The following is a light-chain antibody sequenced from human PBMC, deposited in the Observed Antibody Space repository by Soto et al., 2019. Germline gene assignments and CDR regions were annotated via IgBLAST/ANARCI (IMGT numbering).Light chain of an antibody. Sequence: EIVMTQSPATLSVSPGERATLSCRASQSVSSNLAWYQQKPGQAHRLLIYGASTRATGIPARISGSGSGTEFTLTISSLQSEDFAVYYCQQYDNWPWTFGQGTKVDIK. CDR1: QSVSSN. J-gene: IGKJ1*01. CDR2: GAS. CDR3: QQYDNWPWT. V-gene: IGKV3-15*01.